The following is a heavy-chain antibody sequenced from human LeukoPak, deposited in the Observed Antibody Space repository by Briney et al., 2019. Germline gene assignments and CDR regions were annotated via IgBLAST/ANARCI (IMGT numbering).Heavy chain of an antibody. Sequence: ASVKVSCKASGGTFSSYAISWVRQAPGQGLEWMGGIIPIFGTANYAQKFQGRVTITADESTSTAYMELSSLRSEDTAVYYCARVTIQYYDSSGYHWAFDIWGQGTMVTVSS. CDR2: IIPIFGTA. V-gene: IGHV1-69*13. CDR1: GGTFSSYA. CDR3: ARVTIQYYDSSGYHWAFDI. D-gene: IGHD3-22*01. J-gene: IGHJ3*02.